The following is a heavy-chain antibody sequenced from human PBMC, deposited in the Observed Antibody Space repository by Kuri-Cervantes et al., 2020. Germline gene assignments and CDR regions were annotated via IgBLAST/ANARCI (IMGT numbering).Heavy chain of an antibody. V-gene: IGHV1-2*04. CDR1: GYTFTGYY. J-gene: IGHJ2*01. D-gene: IGHD4-17*01. CDR2: INPNSGGT. CDR3: ATYSMTTVTTHWYFDL. Sequence: ASVKVSCKASGYTFTGYYMHWVRQAPGQGLEWMGWINPNSGGTNYAQKFQGWVTMTRNTSISTAYMELSSLRSEDTAVYYCATYSMTTVTTHWYFDLWGRGTLVTVSS.